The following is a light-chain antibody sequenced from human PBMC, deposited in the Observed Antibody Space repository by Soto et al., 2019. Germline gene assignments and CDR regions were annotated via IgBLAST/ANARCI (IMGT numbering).Light chain of an antibody. J-gene: IGKJ4*01. V-gene: IGKV3D-20*02. Sequence: EIVLTQSPGTLSLSPGERATLSCRASQSVSSNYLAWYQQKPGQAPRLLIYDASSRATGIPDRFSGSGSGTDFTLTISRLEPEDFAVYYCQQRSTWPLTFGGGTRVEIK. CDR3: QQRSTWPLT. CDR1: QSVSSNY. CDR2: DAS.